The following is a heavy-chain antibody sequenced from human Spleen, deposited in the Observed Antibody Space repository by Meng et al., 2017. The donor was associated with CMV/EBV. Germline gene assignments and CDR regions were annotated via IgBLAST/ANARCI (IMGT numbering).Heavy chain of an antibody. Sequence: QVQVVQSGSELKKPGASVKVSCKASGYTFTRYAMNWVRQAPGQGLEWMGWIGTDTGNPTYAQGFTGRFVFSLDTSVNTAYLQISSLKAEDTAVYYCAREGDSGTYQYWGQGTLVTVSS. V-gene: IGHV7-4-1*02. CDR1: GYTFTRYA. CDR3: AREGDSGTYQY. D-gene: IGHD1-26*01. J-gene: IGHJ4*02. CDR2: IGTDTGNP.